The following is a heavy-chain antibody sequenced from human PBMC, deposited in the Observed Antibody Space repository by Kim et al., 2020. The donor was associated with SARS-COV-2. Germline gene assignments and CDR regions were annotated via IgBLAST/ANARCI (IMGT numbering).Heavy chain of an antibody. CDR2: IYYSGST. Sequence: SETLSLTCTVSGGSIGSYYWSWIRQPPGKGLEWIGYIYYSGSTNYNPSPKSRVTISVDTSKNQFSLKLSSVTAADTAVYYCARAIPAAPYYYYYYGMDVWGQGTAVTVSS. V-gene: IGHV4-59*13. J-gene: IGHJ6*02. CDR3: ARAIPAAPYYYYYYGMDV. CDR1: GGSIGSYY. D-gene: IGHD2-2*01.